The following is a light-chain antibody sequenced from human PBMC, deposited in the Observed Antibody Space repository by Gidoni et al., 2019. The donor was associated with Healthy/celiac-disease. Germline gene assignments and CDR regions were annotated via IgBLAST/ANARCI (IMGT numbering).Light chain of an antibody. CDR2: AAS. J-gene: IGKJ3*01. CDR3: QKYNSALFT. CDR1: QGISNY. V-gene: IGKV1-27*01. Sequence: DIQMTQSPSSLSASVGDRVTITCRASQGISNYLAWYQQKPGKVPKLLIYAASTLQSGVPSRFSGSGSGTDFTLTISSLQPEDVATYYCQKYNSALFTFXPXTKVXIK.